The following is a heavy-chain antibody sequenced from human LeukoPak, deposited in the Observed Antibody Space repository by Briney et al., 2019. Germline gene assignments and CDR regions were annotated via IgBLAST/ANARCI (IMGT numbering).Heavy chain of an antibody. J-gene: IGHJ3*02. V-gene: IGHV3-43*02. CDR2: ISGDGDST. Sequence: GGSLTLSCVTSRFTFDDYAMHWVRQAPGKGLEWVSLISGDGDSTYYADSVKGRFTISRDNSKNSLYLHMNSLRTEDTALYYCAKDNHPDAFDIWGQGTMVTVSS. CDR3: AKDNHPDAFDI. CDR1: RFTFDDYA.